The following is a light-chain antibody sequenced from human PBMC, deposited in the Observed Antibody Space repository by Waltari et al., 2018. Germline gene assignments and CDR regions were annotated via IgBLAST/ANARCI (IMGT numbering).Light chain of an antibody. V-gene: IGLV3-21*02. Sequence: SYLLTQAPSVSVAPGQTATITCGGDHIGSQRVHRYQQKSDQAPSLVVPADYDRASGIPERFSGSHSGSMATLTISGVEAGDEADYYCQVWDSSSDQVVFGGGTKLTVL. CDR3: QVWDSSSDQVV. J-gene: IGLJ2*01. CDR1: HIGSQR. CDR2: ADY.